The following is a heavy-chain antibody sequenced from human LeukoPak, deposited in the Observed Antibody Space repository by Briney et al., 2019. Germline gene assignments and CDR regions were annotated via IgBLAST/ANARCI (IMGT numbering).Heavy chain of an antibody. CDR3: LGVNTVTLPSDVY. CDR1: GFTFSNYA. CDR2: IRYSGRTT. D-gene: IGHD4-17*01. V-gene: IGHV3-23*01. J-gene: IGHJ4*02. Sequence: PGGSLRLSCATSGFTFSNYAMSWVRQAPGKGLEWLSAIRYSGRTTYYADSVEGRFTISRDNSKNALYLQMNNLRAEDTAVYATLGVNTVTLPSDVYWGQGTLVTVSS.